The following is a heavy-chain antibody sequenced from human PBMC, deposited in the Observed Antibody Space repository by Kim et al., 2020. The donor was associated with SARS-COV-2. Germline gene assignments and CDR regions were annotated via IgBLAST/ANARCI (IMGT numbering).Heavy chain of an antibody. J-gene: IGHJ5*01. CDR3: ARSEYFDFWTGLAEGDNW. V-gene: IGHV4-4*09. CDR2: IRESGST. D-gene: IGHD3-3*01. Sequence: SETLSLTCTVSGGSFRSYYWRWIRQPPGKGLEWIGYIRESGSTDYNPALQSRVTLSIDTSKNQFSLKMRSVTAADTAVYFCARSEYFDFWTGLAEGDNW. CDR1: GGSFRSYY.